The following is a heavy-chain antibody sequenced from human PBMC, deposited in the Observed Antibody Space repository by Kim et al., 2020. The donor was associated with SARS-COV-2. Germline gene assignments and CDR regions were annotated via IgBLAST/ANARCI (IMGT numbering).Heavy chain of an antibody. CDR3: ARGRRGMDV. V-gene: IGHV5-10-1*01. Sequence: YTNYSPSFQGHVTISADKSISTAYLQWSSLKASDTAMYYCARGRRGMDVWGQGTTVTVSS. CDR2: YT. J-gene: IGHJ6*02.